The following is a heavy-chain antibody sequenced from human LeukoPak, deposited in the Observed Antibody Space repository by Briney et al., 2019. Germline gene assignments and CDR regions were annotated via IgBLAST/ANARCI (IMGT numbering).Heavy chain of an antibody. CDR3: ARGPRVDHSGMDV. V-gene: IGHV3-66*01. CDR1: GFTVSSNY. D-gene: IGHD2-15*01. CDR2: IFSDDTT. J-gene: IGHJ6*02. Sequence: GGSLRLSCSASGFTVSSNYMNWVRQAPGKGLEWISTIFSDDTTYYADSVKGRFTISRDNSKNTLYLQMSSLRDEDTAVYYCARGPRVDHSGMDVWGQGTTVTVSS.